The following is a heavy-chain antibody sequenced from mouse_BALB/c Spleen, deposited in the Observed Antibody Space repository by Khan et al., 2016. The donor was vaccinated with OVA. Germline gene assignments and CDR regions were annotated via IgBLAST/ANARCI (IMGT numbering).Heavy chain of an antibody. J-gene: IGHJ3*01. D-gene: IGHD2-14*01. CDR2: INPSNGYT. CDR3: VRDGAYHRTDGWFAY. V-gene: IGHV1-4*01. Sequence: QVRLQQSGAELARPGASVKMSCKASGYTFTSYTIHWIKKRPGQGLEWIGYINPSNGYTYYNQKIKDKATLTTDKSSTTAYLQLSSLTSDDSAVYNCVRDGAYHRTDGWFAYWGQGTLVTVSA. CDR1: GYTFTSYT.